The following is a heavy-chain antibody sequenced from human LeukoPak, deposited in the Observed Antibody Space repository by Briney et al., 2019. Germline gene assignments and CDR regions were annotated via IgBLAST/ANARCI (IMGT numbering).Heavy chain of an antibody. D-gene: IGHD3-10*01. Sequence: GGSLRLSCAASGFTFSNYAMSWVRQAPGKGLEWVSTISNTGSDTYYTDSAKGRFTISRDNSENTLYLQMNNLRAEDTAIHYCAKVPYSDYGSGRPPFMDVWGQGTTVAVSS. CDR3: AKVPYSDYGSGRPPFMDV. J-gene: IGHJ6*02. CDR1: GFTFSNYA. CDR2: ISNTGSDT. V-gene: IGHV3-23*01.